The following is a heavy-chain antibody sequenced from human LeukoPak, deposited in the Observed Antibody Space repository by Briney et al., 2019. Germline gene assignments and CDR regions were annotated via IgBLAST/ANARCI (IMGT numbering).Heavy chain of an antibody. CDR1: GYTFTSYA. CDR3: ARGPRVYYDFWSGHNWFDP. CDR2: INTNTGNP. D-gene: IGHD3-3*01. Sequence: ASVKVSCKASGYTFTSYAMNWVRQAPGQGLEWMEWINTNTGNPTYAQGFTGRFVFSLDTSVSTAYLQISSLKAEDTAVYYCARGPRVYYDFWSGHNWFDPWGQGTLVTVSS. J-gene: IGHJ5*02. V-gene: IGHV7-4-1*02.